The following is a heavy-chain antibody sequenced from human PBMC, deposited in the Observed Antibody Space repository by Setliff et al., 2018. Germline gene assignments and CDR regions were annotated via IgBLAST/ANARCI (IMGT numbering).Heavy chain of an antibody. CDR2: INHSGTT. Sequence: SETLSLTCTVYGVSFSDYYWGWVRQSPGKGLDWIGEINHSGTTNYDPSLEGRISISVDTSKRQFSLKLTSVTAADMAVYYCRFWSSYYKNDYWAQGTLVTVS. CDR3: RFWSSYYKNDY. J-gene: IGHJ4*02. D-gene: IGHD3-3*01. CDR1: GVSFSDYY. V-gene: IGHV4-34*01.